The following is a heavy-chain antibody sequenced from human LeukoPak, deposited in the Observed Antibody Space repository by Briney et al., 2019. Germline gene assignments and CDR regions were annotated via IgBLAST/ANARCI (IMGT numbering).Heavy chain of an antibody. J-gene: IGHJ4*02. CDR2: IRYDASDK. CDR1: GFTFSSYG. CDR3: AKTTSYSGYGFDY. D-gene: IGHD5-12*01. Sequence: GGSLRLPCAASGFTFSSYGMHWVRQAPGKGLEWVAFIRYDASDKYYADSVKGRFTISRDNSKSTVYLQMDSLGAEDAAVYYCAKTTSYSGYGFDYWGQGTLVTVSS. V-gene: IGHV3-30*02.